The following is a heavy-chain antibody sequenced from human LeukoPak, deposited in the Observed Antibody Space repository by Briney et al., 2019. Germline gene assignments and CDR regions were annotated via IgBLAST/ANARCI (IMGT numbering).Heavy chain of an antibody. V-gene: IGHV4-61*05. CDR2: IYYSGST. CDR3: ARGVSRGYSYGRYYMDV. CDR1: GGSISSSSYY. D-gene: IGHD5-18*01. J-gene: IGHJ6*03. Sequence: NPSETLSLTCTVSGGSISSSSYYWGWIRQPPGKGLEWIGYIYYSGSTNNNPSLKSRVTISVDKSKNQISLKLSSVTAADTAVYYCARGVSRGYSYGRYYMDVWGKGTTVTVSS.